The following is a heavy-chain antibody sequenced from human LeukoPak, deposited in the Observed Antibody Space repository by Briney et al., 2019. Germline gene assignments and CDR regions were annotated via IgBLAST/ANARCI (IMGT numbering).Heavy chain of an antibody. J-gene: IGHJ4*02. D-gene: IGHD1-26*01. CDR1: GFTFSSYA. Sequence: PGGSLRLSCAASGFTFSSYAMHWVRQAPGKGLEWVAVISYDGSNKYYADSVKGRFTISRDNSKNTLYLQMNSLRAEDTAVYYCASGTIVGATQDYWGQGTLVTVSS. CDR2: ISYDGSNK. V-gene: IGHV3-30-3*01. CDR3: ASGTIVGATQDY.